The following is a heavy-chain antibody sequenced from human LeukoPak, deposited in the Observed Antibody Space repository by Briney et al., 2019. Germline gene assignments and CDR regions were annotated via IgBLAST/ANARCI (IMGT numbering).Heavy chain of an antibody. J-gene: IGHJ4*02. Sequence: GGSLRLSCAASGFTFSNYAMNWVRQAPGKGLEWVSGLSGSGVSTYFADSVKGRFTISRDNSKNTLYLQMNSLRAEDTAVYYCAEDYDYVWGSYRPFDYWGQGTLVTVSS. CDR3: AEDYDYVWGSYRPFDY. CDR1: GFTFSNYA. D-gene: IGHD3-16*02. CDR2: LSGSGVST. V-gene: IGHV3-23*01.